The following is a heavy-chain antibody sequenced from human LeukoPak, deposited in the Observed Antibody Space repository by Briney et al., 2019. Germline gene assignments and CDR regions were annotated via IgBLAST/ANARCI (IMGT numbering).Heavy chain of an antibody. D-gene: IGHD1-26*01. V-gene: IGHV1-69*05. CDR1: GGTFSSYA. CDR3: ARGVKGRSGSYYASFDY. J-gene: IGHJ4*02. Sequence: ASVKVSCKASGGTFSSYAISWVRQAPGQGLEWMGGIIPIFGTANYAQKFQGRVTITTDESTSTAYMELSSLRSEDTAVYYCARGVKGRSGSYYASFDYWGQGTLVTVSS. CDR2: IIPIFGTA.